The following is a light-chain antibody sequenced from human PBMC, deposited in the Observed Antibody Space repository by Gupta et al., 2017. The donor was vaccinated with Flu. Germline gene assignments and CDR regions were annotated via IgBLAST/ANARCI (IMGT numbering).Light chain of an antibody. Sequence: RDVGRSDSVSWYQQYPGKAPKLIIYDVTTRPSGVSSRFSGSKSGNTASLTISGLEAEDESDYYCSSYTSTNTFYVFGTGTTVTVL. CDR2: DVT. CDR3: SSYTSTNTFYV. V-gene: IGLV2-14*04. J-gene: IGLJ1*01. CDR1: RDVGRSDS.